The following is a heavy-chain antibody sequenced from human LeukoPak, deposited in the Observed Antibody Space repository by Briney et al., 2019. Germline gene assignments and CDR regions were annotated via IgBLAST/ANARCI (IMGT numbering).Heavy chain of an antibody. V-gene: IGHV3-7*03. CDR2: IKQDGIEK. Sequence: GGSLRLSCAASGLTLKSYWMSWVRQAPGKGLEWVANIKQDGIEKHYVDSVKGRFIISRDDAKNSLYLQINNLRADDTALYYCVRSGSHQLWGQGTLVTVSS. J-gene: IGHJ4*02. CDR1: GLTLKSYW. D-gene: IGHD1-26*01. CDR3: VRSGSHQL.